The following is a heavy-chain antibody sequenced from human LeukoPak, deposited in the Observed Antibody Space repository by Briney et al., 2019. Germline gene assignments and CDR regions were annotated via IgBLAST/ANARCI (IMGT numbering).Heavy chain of an antibody. V-gene: IGHV4-39*01. CDR3: ARFTYYYGSGSNDAFDI. CDR1: GGSVSSTTYY. Sequence: SETLSLTCTVSGGSVSSTTYYWGWIRQPPGGGLEWIANVYYTGSTYCNPSLKSRVTMSVDTSKNQFSLAMTSVTAADTAVYYCARFTYYYGSGSNDAFDIWGQGTMVTVSS. D-gene: IGHD3-10*01. CDR2: VYYTGST. J-gene: IGHJ3*02.